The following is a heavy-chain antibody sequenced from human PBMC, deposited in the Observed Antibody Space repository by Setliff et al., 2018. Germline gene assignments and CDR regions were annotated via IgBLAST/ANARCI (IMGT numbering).Heavy chain of an antibody. J-gene: IGHJ5*02. D-gene: IGHD1-26*01. CDR2: INPNSGGT. CDR1: RYTFNDYY. Sequence: ASVKVSCKAFRYTFNDYYIHWVRQAPGQGLEWMGRINPNSGGTNYAQKFRGRVTMARDTSISTAYMELSRLRSDDTAVYYCARIMGIVGDNWFDPWVPETLLVTVSS. CDR3: ARIMGIVGDNWFDP. V-gene: IGHV1-2*06.